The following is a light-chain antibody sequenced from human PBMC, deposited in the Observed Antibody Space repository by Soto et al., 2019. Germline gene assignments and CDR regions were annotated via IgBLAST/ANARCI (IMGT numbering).Light chain of an antibody. CDR3: QKYSSVPV. V-gene: IGKV1-27*01. CDR2: AAS. CDR1: QGIRNF. J-gene: IGKJ3*01. Sequence: DIRMTQSPTSLSASVGDRVTITCRASQGIRNFVAWYQQKPGKAPKLLIYAASTLQSGVPSRFSGSGSGTDFTLTINSLQPEDVATYSCQKYSSVPVFGPGTKVKIK.